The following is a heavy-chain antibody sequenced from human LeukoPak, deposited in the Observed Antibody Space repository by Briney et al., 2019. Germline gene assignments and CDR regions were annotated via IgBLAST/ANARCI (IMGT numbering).Heavy chain of an antibody. V-gene: IGHV3-48*04. D-gene: IGHD5-18*01. CDR1: GFTVSSYA. CDR3: ARVGKYSYGLN. J-gene: IGHJ4*02. Sequence: GGSLRLSCTASGFTVSSYAMSWVRQAPGKGLEWVSYISSSGSTIYYADSVKGRFTISRDNAKNSLFLQMNSLRAEDTAVYYCARVGKYSYGLNWGQGTLVTVSS. CDR2: ISSSGSTI.